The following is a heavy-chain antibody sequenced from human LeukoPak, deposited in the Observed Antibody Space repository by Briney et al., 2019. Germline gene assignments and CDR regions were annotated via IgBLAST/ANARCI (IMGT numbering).Heavy chain of an antibody. D-gene: IGHD6-13*01. Sequence: GGSLRLSCAASGFTFRNYGMHWVRQAPGKGLEWVAVISYDGSNKYYADSVKGRFTISRDNSKNTLYLQMNSLRAEDTAVYYCAKAPIAAAGTDWGQGTLVTVSS. CDR2: ISYDGSNK. CDR3: AKAPIAAAGTD. V-gene: IGHV3-30*18. J-gene: IGHJ4*02. CDR1: GFTFRNYG.